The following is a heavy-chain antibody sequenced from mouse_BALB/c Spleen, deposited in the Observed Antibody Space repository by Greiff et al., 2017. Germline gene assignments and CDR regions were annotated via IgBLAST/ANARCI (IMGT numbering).Heavy chain of an antibody. J-gene: IGHJ4*01. CDR2: ISSGGSYT. CDR1: GFTFSSYT. V-gene: IGHV5-6-4*01. CDR3: TRDGHDYDGYYAMDY. Sequence: EVKVVESGGGLVKPGGSLKLSCAASGFTFSSYTMSWVRQTPEKRLEWVATISSGGSYTYYPDSVKGRFTISRDNAKNTLYLQMSSLKSEDTAMYYCTRDGHDYDGYYAMDYWGQGTSVTVSS. D-gene: IGHD2-4*01.